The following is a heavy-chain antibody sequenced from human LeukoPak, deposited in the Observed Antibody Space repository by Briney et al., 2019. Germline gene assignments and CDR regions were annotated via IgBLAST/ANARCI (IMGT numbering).Heavy chain of an antibody. CDR2: ISWNSGSI. D-gene: IGHD5-18*01. Sequence: PGGSPRLSCAASGFTFDDYAMHWVRQAPGKGLEWVSGISWNSGSIGYADSVKGRFTISRDNAKNSLYLQMNSLRAEDTALYYCAKDIKAMVWTYFDYWGQGTLVTVSS. J-gene: IGHJ4*02. CDR3: AKDIKAMVWTYFDY. CDR1: GFTFDDYA. V-gene: IGHV3-9*01.